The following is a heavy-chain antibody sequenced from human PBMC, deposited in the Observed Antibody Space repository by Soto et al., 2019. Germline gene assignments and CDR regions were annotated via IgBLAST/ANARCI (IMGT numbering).Heavy chain of an antibody. CDR3: ATQPAVGVARCYYDSGRYYRGDL. D-gene: IGHD3-22*01. CDR2: IPYSEGT. CDR1: GGSISSYY. V-gene: IGHV4-39*01. J-gene: IGHJ5*02. Sequence: LSEPLSLTCTVSGGSISSYYSGWIRQPPGQGLVWFASIPYSEGTYYSPPHQTRVTTSVDTSRTQFSLKLSPVTAAKTAADSYATQPAVGVARCYYDSGRYYRGDLWGEGTLSTVSS.